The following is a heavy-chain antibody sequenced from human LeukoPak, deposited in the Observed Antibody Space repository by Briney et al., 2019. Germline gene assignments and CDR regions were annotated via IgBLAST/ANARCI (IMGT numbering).Heavy chain of an antibody. D-gene: IGHD1-26*01. CDR3: ARDRRSGSYGAFDI. J-gene: IGHJ3*02. V-gene: IGHV1-18*01. CDR2: ISAYNGNT. CDR1: GYTFTSYG. Sequence: ASVKVSCKASGYTFTSYGISWVRQAPGQGLEWMGWISAYNGNTNYAQKLQGRVTMTTDTSTSTACMELRSLRSDDTAVYYCARDRRSGSYGAFDIWGQGTMVTVSS.